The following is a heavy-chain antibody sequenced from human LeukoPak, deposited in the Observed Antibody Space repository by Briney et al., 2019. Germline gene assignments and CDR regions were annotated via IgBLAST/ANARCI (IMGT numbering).Heavy chain of an antibody. Sequence: PGGSLRLSCAASGFTFSSYRMNWVRQAPGKGLEWVSSISSSSSYIYYADSVKGRFTISRDNAKNSLYLQMNSLRAEDTAVYYCARGKYSSGWHADYWGQGTLVTVSS. CDR1: GFTFSSYR. V-gene: IGHV3-21*01. J-gene: IGHJ4*02. CDR3: ARGKYSSGWHADY. CDR2: ISSSSSYI. D-gene: IGHD6-19*01.